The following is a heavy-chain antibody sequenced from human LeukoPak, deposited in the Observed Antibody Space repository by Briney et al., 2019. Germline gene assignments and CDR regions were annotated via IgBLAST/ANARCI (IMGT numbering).Heavy chain of an antibody. V-gene: IGHV5-51*01. CDR1: GYSFTSYW. CDR3: ARTPRRYCTNGVCYSDY. J-gene: IGHJ4*02. D-gene: IGHD2-8*01. Sequence: GESLKISCKGSGYSFTSYWIGWVRQMPGKGLEWMGIIYPGDSDTRYSPSFQGQVTISADKSISTAYLQWSGLKASDTAMYYCARTPRRYCTNGVCYSDYWGQGTLVTVSS. CDR2: IYPGDSDT.